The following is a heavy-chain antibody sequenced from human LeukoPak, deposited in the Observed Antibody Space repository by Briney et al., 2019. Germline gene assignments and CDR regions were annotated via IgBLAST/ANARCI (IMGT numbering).Heavy chain of an antibody. J-gene: IGHJ4*02. Sequence: GGSLRLSCAASGFTFSNAWMSWVRQAPGKGLEWVGRIKSKTDGGTTDYAAPVKGRFTISRDDSKNTLYLQMNSLKTEDTAVYYCAKGSITMVRGVIEWGQGTLVTVSS. CDR3: AKGSITMVRGVIE. V-gene: IGHV3-15*01. D-gene: IGHD3-10*01. CDR2: IKSKTDGGTT. CDR1: GFTFSNAW.